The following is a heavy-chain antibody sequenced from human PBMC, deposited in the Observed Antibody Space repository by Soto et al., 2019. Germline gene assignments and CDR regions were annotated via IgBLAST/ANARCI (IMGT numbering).Heavy chain of an antibody. J-gene: IGHJ1*01. CDR1: GFTFSSYS. CDR3: AKSMVRGVIIPYFQH. V-gene: IGHV3-21*01. CDR2: ISSSGSYI. D-gene: IGHD3-10*01. Sequence: GGSLRLSCAASGFTFSSYSMNWVRQAPGKGLEWVSSISSSGSYIYYADSVKGRFTISRDNAKNSLYLQMNSLRAEDTAVYYCAKSMVRGVIIPYFQHWGQGTLVTVSS.